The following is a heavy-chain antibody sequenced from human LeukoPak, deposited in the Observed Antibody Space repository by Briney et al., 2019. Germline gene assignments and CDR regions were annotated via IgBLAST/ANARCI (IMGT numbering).Heavy chain of an antibody. V-gene: IGHV4-59*08. CDR2: IYYSGST. CDR3: ARTYCGGDCRAYYYSYYMDV. CDR1: GGSFSGYY. D-gene: IGHD2-21*02. J-gene: IGHJ6*03. Sequence: SETLSLTCAVYGGSFSGYYWSWIRQPPGKGLEWIGYIYYSGSTNYNPSLKSRITISVDTSKNQFSLKLSSVTAADTAVYYCARTYCGGDCRAYYYSYYMDVWGKGTTVTISS.